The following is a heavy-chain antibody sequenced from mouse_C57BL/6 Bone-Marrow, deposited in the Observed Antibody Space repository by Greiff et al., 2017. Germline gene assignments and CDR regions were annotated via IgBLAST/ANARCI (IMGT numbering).Heavy chain of an antibody. J-gene: IGHJ1*03. CDR1: GFTFSDYG. CDR2: ISNLAYSI. V-gene: IGHV5-15*01. Sequence: EVKLVESGGGLVQPGGSLKLSCAASGFTFSDYGMAWVRQAPRKGPEWVAFISNLAYSIYYADTVTGRFTIARENAKNTLYLEMRSLRSEDTAMYYCARCRYYGGYFDVWGTGTTVTVSS. D-gene: IGHD1-1*01. CDR3: ARCRYYGGYFDV.